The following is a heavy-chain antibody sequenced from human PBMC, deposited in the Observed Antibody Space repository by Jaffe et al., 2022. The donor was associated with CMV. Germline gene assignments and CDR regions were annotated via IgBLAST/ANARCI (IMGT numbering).Heavy chain of an antibody. V-gene: IGHV1-18*04. CDR3: AREEYSGYDNLHYYYYMDV. Sequence: QVQLVQSGAEVKKPGASVKVSCKASGYTFTSYGISWVRQAPGQGLEWMGWISAYNGNTNYAQKLQGRVTMTTDTSTSTAYMELRSLRSDDTAVYYCAREEYSGYDNLHYYYYMDVWGKGTTVTVSS. CDR1: GYTFTSYG. D-gene: IGHD5-12*01. J-gene: IGHJ6*03. CDR2: ISAYNGNT.